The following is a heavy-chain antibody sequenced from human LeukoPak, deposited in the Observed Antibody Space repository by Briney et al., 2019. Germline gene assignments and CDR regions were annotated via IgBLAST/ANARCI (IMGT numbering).Heavy chain of an antibody. Sequence: PGGSLRLSCAASGFSFSSYAMSWVRQAPGKGLEWVSGISGSDGSTYSADSVKGRFTISRDNSKNTLYLQMNSLRAEDTAVYYCARESYFWSGYSGYWGQGNLVTVSS. J-gene: IGHJ4*02. CDR2: ISGSDGST. D-gene: IGHD3-3*01. V-gene: IGHV3-23*01. CDR3: ARESYFWSGYSGY. CDR1: GFSFSSYA.